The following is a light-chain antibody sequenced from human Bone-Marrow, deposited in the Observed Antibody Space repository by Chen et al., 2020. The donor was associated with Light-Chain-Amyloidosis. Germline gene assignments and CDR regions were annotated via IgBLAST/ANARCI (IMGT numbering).Light chain of an antibody. CDR3: QVWDSSSDHGV. Sequence: SYVLSQPPSLSVAPGQTARFTCGGNSIGRKNVHWYQQKPGQAPVLVVYDDSDRPSGIPERCSGSNSGNTATLTISRVEAGDEADYYCQVWDSSSDHGVFGGGTKLTVL. CDR2: DDS. CDR1: SIGRKN. V-gene: IGLV3-21*02. J-gene: IGLJ3*02.